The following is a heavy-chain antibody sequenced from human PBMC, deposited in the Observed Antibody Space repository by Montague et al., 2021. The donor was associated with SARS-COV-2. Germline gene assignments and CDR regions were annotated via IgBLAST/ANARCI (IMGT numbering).Heavy chain of an antibody. D-gene: IGHD3-22*01. CDR1: GASMSGSY. V-gene: IGHV4-59*01. CDR2: IYSSGST. Sequence: SETLSLTCTVSGASMSGSYWAWVRQPPGKGLEWIGNIYSSGSTHYNPSLKSRVTISVDTSKSQFSLRLTSVTAADTAVYYCVRERRSSAYAMDYWGQGTLVTVSS. CDR3: VRERRSSAYAMDY. J-gene: IGHJ4*02.